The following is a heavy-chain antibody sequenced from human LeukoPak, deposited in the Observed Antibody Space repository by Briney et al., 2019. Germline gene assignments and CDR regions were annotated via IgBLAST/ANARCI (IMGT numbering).Heavy chain of an antibody. CDR1: GYTFTGYY. Sequence: ASVKVSCKASGYTFTGYYMHWVRQAPGQGLEWMGWINPNSGGTNYAQKFQGRVTMTRDTSISTVYMELSRLRSDDTAVYYCARDHYCSSTSCYRGWFDPWGQGTLVTVSS. J-gene: IGHJ5*02. CDR2: INPNSGGT. CDR3: ARDHYCSSTSCYRGWFDP. V-gene: IGHV1-2*02. D-gene: IGHD2-2*02.